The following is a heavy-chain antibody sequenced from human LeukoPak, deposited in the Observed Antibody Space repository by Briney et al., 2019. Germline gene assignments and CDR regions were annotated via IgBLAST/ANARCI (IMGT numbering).Heavy chain of an antibody. CDR2: INPNSGGT. Sequence: ASVKVSCKASGYTFTGYYMHWVRQAPGQGLEWMGWINPNSGGTNYAQKFQGRVTMTRDTSISTAYMELSRLRSDDTAVYYCVRVKYSSSSDDAFDIWGQGTMVTVSS. D-gene: IGHD6-6*01. CDR1: GYTFTGYY. J-gene: IGHJ3*02. V-gene: IGHV1-2*02. CDR3: VRVKYSSSSDDAFDI.